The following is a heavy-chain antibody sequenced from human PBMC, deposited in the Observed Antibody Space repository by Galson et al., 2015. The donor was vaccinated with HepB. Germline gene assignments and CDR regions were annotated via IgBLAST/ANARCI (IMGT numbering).Heavy chain of an antibody. CDR3: ARGGDILTGYRNWFDP. CDR2: INAGNGNT. Sequence: SVKVSCRASGYTFTSYAMHWVRQAPGQRLEWMGWINAGNGNTKYSQKFQGRVTITRDTSASTAYMELSSLRSEDTAVYYCARGGDILTGYRNWFDPWGQGTLVTVSS. V-gene: IGHV1-3*01. J-gene: IGHJ5*02. D-gene: IGHD3-9*01. CDR1: GYTFTSYA.